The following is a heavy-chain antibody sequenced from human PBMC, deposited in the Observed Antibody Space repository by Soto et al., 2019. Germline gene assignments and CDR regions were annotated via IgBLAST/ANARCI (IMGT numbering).Heavy chain of an antibody. CDR3: ARGLRYFDWLLSDQYYYYGMDV. J-gene: IGHJ6*02. D-gene: IGHD3-9*01. CDR2: IYYSGST. V-gene: IGHV4-59*01. Sequence: ETLSPSCTVADGSISSYDWSWIRQPPGQGREWIGYIYYSGSTNYNPSLKSRVTISVDTSKNQFSLKLSSVTAADTAVYYCARGLRYFDWLLSDQYYYYGMDVWGQGTTVTVSS. CDR1: DGSISSYD.